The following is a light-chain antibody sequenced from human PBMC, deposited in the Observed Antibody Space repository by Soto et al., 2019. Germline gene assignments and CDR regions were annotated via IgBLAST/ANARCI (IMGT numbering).Light chain of an antibody. Sequence: DVQMTQSPSSLSASVGDRVTITCRASQGISNFVAWYQQKPGKVPKLLIYAASTLQSGVPSRFSGSRSGTDFTLTISSLQPEDVATYYCQKYDNAPRTFGQGTKVEIK. CDR2: AAS. CDR3: QKYDNAPRT. V-gene: IGKV1-27*01. J-gene: IGKJ1*01. CDR1: QGISNF.